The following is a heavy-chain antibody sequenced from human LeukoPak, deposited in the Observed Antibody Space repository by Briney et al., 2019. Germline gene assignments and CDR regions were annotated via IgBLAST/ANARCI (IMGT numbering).Heavy chain of an antibody. D-gene: IGHD3-3*01. CDR2: IYTSGST. V-gene: IGHV4-61*02. CDR1: GGSISSGSYY. CDR3: ARGADFWSGYTFDY. J-gene: IGHJ4*02. Sequence: PSETLSLTXTVSGGSISSGSYYWSWIRQPAGKGLEWIGRIYTSGSTNYNPSLKSRVTISVDTSKNQFSLKLSSVTAADTAVYYCARGADFWSGYTFDYWGQGTLVTVSS.